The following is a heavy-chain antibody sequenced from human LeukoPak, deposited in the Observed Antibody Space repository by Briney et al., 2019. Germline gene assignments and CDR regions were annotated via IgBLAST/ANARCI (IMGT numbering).Heavy chain of an antibody. J-gene: IGHJ6*03. CDR2: ISSSGSTI. D-gene: IGHD5-18*01. V-gene: IGHV3-48*03. CDR3: AKRGYSNGRYYYYYMDV. CDR1: GFTFSSYE. Sequence: PGGSLRLSCAASGFTFSSYEMNWVRQAPGKGLEWVSYISSSGSTIYYADSSKGRFTISRDNSKNTLYLQMNSLRAEDTAVYYCAKRGYSNGRYYYYYMDVWGEGTTVTVSS.